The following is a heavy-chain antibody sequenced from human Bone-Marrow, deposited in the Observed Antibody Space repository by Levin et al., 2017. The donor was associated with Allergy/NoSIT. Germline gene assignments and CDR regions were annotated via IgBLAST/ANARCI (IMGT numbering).Heavy chain of an antibody. D-gene: IGHD6-6*01. CDR1: GFTFSTSG. Sequence: GGSLRLSCAASGFTFSTSGLNWVRQAPGKGLEWLSYISKDSKNKYYADSVKGRFTISRDNAKNSLYLQMNSLGAEDTAIYNCARDLGTARGGMDVWGQGTTVIVS. J-gene: IGHJ6*02. CDR2: ISKDSKNK. V-gene: IGHV3-48*01. CDR3: ARDLGTARGGMDV.